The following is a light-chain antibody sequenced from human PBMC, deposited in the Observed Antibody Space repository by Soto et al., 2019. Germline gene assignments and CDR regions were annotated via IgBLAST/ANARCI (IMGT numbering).Light chain of an antibody. Sequence: DIGMTQSPSALSVYTGDGGTSSCRASQSVSSYLAWYQQKPGQAPRLLIYDASTRATGIPARFSGSGSGTEFTLTISSLQPEDFAVYYCQQYNNWPWTFGQGTKVDVK. CDR2: DAS. J-gene: IGKJ1*01. CDR3: QQYNNWPWT. CDR1: QSVSSY. V-gene: IGKV3-15*01.